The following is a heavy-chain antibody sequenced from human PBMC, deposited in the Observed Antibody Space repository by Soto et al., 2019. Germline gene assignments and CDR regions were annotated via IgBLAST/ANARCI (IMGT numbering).Heavy chain of an antibody. CDR3: ARXYGDGSGMAYYYYYGMDV. CDR1: GYTFTSYG. V-gene: IGHV1-18*04. Sequence: ASVKVSCKASGYTFTSYGISWVRQAPGQGLEWMGWISAYNGNTNYAQKLQGRVTMTTDTSTSTAYMELRSLRSDDTAVYYCARXYGDGSGMAYYYYYGMDVWGQGTTVTSP. J-gene: IGHJ6*02. D-gene: IGHD3-10*01. CDR2: ISAYNGNT.